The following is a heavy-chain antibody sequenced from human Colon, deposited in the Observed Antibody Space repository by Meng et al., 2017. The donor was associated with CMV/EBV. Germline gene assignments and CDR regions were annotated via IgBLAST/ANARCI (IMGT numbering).Heavy chain of an antibody. V-gene: IGHV3-7*01. CDR3: ARGREQVRWHGMDV. J-gene: IGHJ6*02. Sequence: GESLKISCAASGFTFSSFWMNWVRQAPGKGLEWVAIIKADGSDKYYVDSVKGRFTISRDNAKNSLYLQMSSLRDEDTAVYYCARGREQVRWHGMDVWGQGTTVTVSS. CDR2: IKADGSDK. CDR1: GFTFSSFW. D-gene: IGHD1/OR15-1a*01.